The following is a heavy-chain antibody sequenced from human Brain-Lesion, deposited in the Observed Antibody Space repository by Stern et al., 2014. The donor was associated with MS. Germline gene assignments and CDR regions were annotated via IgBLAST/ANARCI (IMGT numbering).Heavy chain of an antibody. CDR3: AGEEDIRYCSGGSCTGNWFDP. D-gene: IGHD2-15*01. J-gene: IGHJ5*02. Sequence: QVQLQESGPGLVKPSETLSLTCTVAGGSVSSTSYAWAWIRQPPGKGPEWIGTIYYSGNTYHSPSLKIRLPIALDPSKIKFSLEVGLGTAADTAVYYCAGEEDIRYCSGGSCTGNWFDPWGQGTLVTVSS. CDR1: GGSVSSTSYA. V-gene: IGHV4-39*01. CDR2: IYYSGNT.